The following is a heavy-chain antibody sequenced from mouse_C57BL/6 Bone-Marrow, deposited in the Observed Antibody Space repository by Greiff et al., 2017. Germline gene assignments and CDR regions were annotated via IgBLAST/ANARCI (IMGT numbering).Heavy chain of an antibody. V-gene: IGHV8-12*01. CDR2: IYWDDDK. J-gene: IGHJ3*01. D-gene: IGHD1-1*01. CDR3: AHSYYYGSRDY. CDR1: GFSLSTSGMG. Sequence: QVTLKESGPGILQSSQTLSLTCSFSGFSLSTSGMGVSWIRQPSGKGLEWLAHIYWDDDKRSNPSLKSRLTISKDTSRNQVFLKITSVDTADTATYYCAHSYYYGSRDYWGQGTLVTVSA.